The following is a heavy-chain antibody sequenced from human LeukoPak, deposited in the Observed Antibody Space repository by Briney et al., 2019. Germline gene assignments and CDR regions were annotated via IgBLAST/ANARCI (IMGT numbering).Heavy chain of an antibody. CDR1: GGSISSSSYY. Sequence: SVTLSLTCTVSGGSISSSSYYWGWIRQPPGKGLEWIGSIYYSGSTYYNPSLKSRVTISVDTSKNQFSLKLSSVTAADTAVYYCARLVIREVYFDYWGQGTLVTVSS. CDR3: ARLVIREVYFDY. CDR2: IYYSGST. V-gene: IGHV4-39*01. J-gene: IGHJ4*02.